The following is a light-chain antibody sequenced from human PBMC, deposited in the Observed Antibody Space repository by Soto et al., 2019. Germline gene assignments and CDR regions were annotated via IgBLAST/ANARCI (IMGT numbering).Light chain of an antibody. CDR1: QGISTF. CDR3: QQANSFPLT. J-gene: IGKJ4*01. V-gene: IGKV1-9*01. Sequence: DIQLTQSPSFLSASVGDRVTITCRASQGISTFLALYQQHPGTAPKRLIYDASNLQSGVPSRFSGSGSGTEFTLTISSLQPEDLATYYCQQANSFPLTFGGGTRWIS. CDR2: DAS.